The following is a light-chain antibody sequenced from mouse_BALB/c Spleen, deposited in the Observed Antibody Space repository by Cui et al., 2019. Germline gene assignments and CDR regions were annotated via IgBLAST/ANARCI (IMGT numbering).Light chain of an antibody. J-gene: IGKJ5*01. CDR3: QQWSSNPLT. Sequence: QLVLTQSPALMSASPGAKVIMTCSASSSVSYMYWYQQKPRSSPKPWIYLTSNLASGVPARFSGSGSGTSYSLTISSMEAEDAATYYCQQWSSNPLTFGAGTKLELK. CDR1: SSVSY. CDR2: LTS. V-gene: IGKV4-68*01.